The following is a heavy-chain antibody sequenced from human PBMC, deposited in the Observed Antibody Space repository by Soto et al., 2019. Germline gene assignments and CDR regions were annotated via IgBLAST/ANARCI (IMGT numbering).Heavy chain of an antibody. Sequence: PGGSLRLSCAASGFTFSSYEMNWVRQAPGKGLEWVSYISSSGSTIYYADSVKGRFTISRDNAKNSLYLQMNSLRAEDTAVYYCARVMRDSSGYTLDYWGQGTLVTVSS. V-gene: IGHV3-48*03. D-gene: IGHD3-22*01. J-gene: IGHJ4*02. CDR3: ARVMRDSSGYTLDY. CDR1: GFTFSSYE. CDR2: ISSSGSTI.